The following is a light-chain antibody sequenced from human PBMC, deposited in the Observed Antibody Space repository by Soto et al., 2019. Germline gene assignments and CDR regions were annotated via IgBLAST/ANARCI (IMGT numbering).Light chain of an antibody. V-gene: IGLV2-14*01. J-gene: IGLJ2*01. CDR1: SSDIGGYNY. CDR2: GVS. Sequence: QSVLTQPASVSGSPGQSNTISCTGTSSDIGGYNYVSWYQQYPGKAPKLMIFGVSDRPSGVSNRFSGSKSGTTASLTISGLQAEDEADYYCSSYKTSSTVVVFGGGTKLTVL. CDR3: SSYKTSSTVVV.